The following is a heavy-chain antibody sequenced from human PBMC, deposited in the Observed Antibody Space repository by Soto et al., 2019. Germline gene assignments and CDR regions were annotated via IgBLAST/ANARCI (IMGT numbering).Heavy chain of an antibody. Sequence: GSLRLSCAASGFTVSSNYMSWVRQPPGKGLEWIGSIYYSGTTYYNPSLKSRVTISVDRSKNQFSLKLSSVTAADTAVYYCARHFSVDYFDYWGQGALVTVSS. J-gene: IGHJ4*02. CDR3: ARHFSVDYFDY. V-gene: IGHV4-39*01. CDR2: IYYSGTT. CDR1: GFTVSSNY.